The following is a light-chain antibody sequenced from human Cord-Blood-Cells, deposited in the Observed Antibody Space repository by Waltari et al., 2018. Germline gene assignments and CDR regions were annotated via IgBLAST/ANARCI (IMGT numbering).Light chain of an antibody. CDR2: AGS. V-gene: IGKV1-39*01. J-gene: IGKJ1*01. CDR3: QQSYSTPRT. Sequence: DLQLTQSPSSLSASVGDRVPHTSRANSGIISYLNCYQQKPGKAPKPLIYAGSRLQSGVPARFSGSGAETDVTFTISSLQPEDFATYDCQQSYSTPRTFGQGTKVEIK. CDR1: SGIISY.